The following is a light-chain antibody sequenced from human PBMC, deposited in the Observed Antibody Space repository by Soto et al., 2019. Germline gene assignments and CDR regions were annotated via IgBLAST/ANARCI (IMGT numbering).Light chain of an antibody. Sequence: EFLWTQSLATLSLSPGERSTPSCMASQSLANSFIAWYQQKPGQATRLLIYDKSSRASGIPARFSGSGSGTDFTLTIRRMETEDFAVFYCKQYGTSEIIFGQGTRLEIK. CDR3: KQYGTSEII. CDR1: QSLANSF. CDR2: DKS. V-gene: IGKV3-20*01. J-gene: IGKJ5*01.